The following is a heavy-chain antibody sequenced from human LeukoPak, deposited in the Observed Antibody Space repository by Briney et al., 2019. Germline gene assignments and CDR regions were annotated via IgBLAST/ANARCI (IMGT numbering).Heavy chain of an antibody. V-gene: IGHV3-11*01. CDR2: IDSSGDVI. CDR3: AKGTHSSSWHWYDP. D-gene: IGHD6-13*01. Sequence: GGSLRLSCAASGFIFSDYYMTWIRQASGKGLEWLSYIDSSGDVIYYGDSVKGRFTISRDNAKNSLYLQMNSLRAEDTAVYYCAKGTHSSSWHWYDPWGQGTLVTVSS. CDR1: GFIFSDYY. J-gene: IGHJ5*02.